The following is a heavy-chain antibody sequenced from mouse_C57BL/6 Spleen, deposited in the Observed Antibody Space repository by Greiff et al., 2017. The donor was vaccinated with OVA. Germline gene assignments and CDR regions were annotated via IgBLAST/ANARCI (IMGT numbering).Heavy chain of an antibody. Sequence: QVQLQQPGAELVKPGASVKMSCKASGYPFTSYWITWVKQRPGQGLEWIGDIYPGSGSTNYNEKFKSKATLTVDTSSSTAYMQLSSLTSEDSAVYYCAIYDGYYDAMDYWGQGTSVTVSS. J-gene: IGHJ4*01. CDR3: AIYDGYYDAMDY. CDR2: IYPGSGST. D-gene: IGHD2-3*01. CDR1: GYPFTSYW. V-gene: IGHV1-55*01.